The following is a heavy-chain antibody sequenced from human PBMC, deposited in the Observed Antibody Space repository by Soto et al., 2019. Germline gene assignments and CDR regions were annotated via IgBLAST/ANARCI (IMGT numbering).Heavy chain of an antibody. CDR1: GGTFSSYA. J-gene: IGHJ6*02. Sequence: QVQLVQSGAEVKKPGSSVKVSCKASGGTFSSYAISWVRQAPGQGLEWMGGIIPIFGTANYAQKFQGRVTITADESTSTAYMELSSLRSEDTAVYYCARGDSGYDRASYYYYGMAVWGHGTTVTVSS. CDR2: IIPIFGTA. V-gene: IGHV1-69*01. D-gene: IGHD5-12*01. CDR3: ARGDSGYDRASYYYYGMAV.